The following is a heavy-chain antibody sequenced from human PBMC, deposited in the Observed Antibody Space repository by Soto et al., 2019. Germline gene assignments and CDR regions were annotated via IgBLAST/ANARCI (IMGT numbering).Heavy chain of an antibody. CDR2: INHSGST. CDR3: ARGHRDAAALRPGRWFDP. CDR1: GGSFSGYY. D-gene: IGHD6-25*01. J-gene: IGHJ5*02. Sequence: SETLSLTCAVYGGSFSGYYWSWIRQPPGKGLEWIGEINHSGSTNYNPSLKSRVTISVDTSKNQFSLELSSVTAADTAVYYCARGHRDAAALRPGRWFDPWGQGTMVTVYS. V-gene: IGHV4-34*01.